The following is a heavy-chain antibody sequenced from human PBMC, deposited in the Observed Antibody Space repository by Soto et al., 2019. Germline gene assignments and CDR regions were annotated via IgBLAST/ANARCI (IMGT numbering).Heavy chain of an antibody. CDR2: ISGSGGST. Sequence: GGSLRLSCAASGFTFSSYAMSWVRQAPGKGLEWVSAISGSGGSTYYADSVKGRFTISRDNSKNTLYLQMNSLRAGDTAVYYCAKGIAAAGKGTYYFDYWGQGTLVTVSS. CDR3: AKGIAAAGKGTYYFDY. J-gene: IGHJ4*02. D-gene: IGHD6-13*01. V-gene: IGHV3-23*01. CDR1: GFTFSSYA.